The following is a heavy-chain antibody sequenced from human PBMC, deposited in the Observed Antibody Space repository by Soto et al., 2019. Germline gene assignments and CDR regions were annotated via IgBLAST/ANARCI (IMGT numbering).Heavy chain of an antibody. V-gene: IGHV3-30-3*01. Sequence: QVQLVESGGGVVQPGRSLRLSCTASGFTFSIYAMQWVRQAPGKGLEWVAVVSSEGGTQFYADSVKGRFTISRDNSKNSLYLQMSSLTTEDAAIYYCARENYYGGHVIGSLDLWGRGTLVSVSS. J-gene: IGHJ2*01. CDR2: VSSEGGTQ. CDR3: ARENYYGGHVIGSLDL. D-gene: IGHD3-22*01. CDR1: GFTFSIYA.